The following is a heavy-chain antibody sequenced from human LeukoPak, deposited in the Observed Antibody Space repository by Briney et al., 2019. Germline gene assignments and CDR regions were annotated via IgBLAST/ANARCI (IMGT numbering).Heavy chain of an antibody. CDR2: ITDGGDDT. CDR3: ARAWSYLRNFDH. Sequence: GGSLRLSCAASGFTFHTYAMSWVRQAPGKGLEWVSTITDGGDDTHYADSVKGRFTISRDNSKNTLYLQMNNLRAEDTAVYFCARAWSYLRNFDHRGQGTLVTVSS. J-gene: IGHJ4*02. V-gene: IGHV3-23*01. D-gene: IGHD3-10*01. CDR1: GFTFHTYA.